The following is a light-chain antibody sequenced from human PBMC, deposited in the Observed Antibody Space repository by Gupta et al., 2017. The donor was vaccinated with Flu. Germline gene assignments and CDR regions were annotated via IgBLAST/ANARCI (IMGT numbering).Light chain of an antibody. CDR1: NSNVGSNY. Sequence: RATISFSGANSNVGSNYYCWYQHPPAASPNLLIYRNNRRLSGVPARFSGSKSGTSATVTISWLRAEDEADYYCAAADDSRSGVVFGGGTKLTVL. V-gene: IGLV1-47*01. J-gene: IGLJ2*01. CDR2: RNN. CDR3: AAADDSRSGVV.